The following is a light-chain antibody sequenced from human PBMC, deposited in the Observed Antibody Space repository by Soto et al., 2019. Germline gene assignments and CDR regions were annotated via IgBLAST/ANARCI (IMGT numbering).Light chain of an antibody. J-gene: IGLJ1*01. Sequence: QSALTQPASVSGSPGQSITISCIGTSSDVGGYNYVSWYQQHPGKAPKLMIYDVSNRPSGVSNRFSGSKSGNTASLTISGLQAEDEADYYCSSYTSSSTRYYVFGTGTKLTVL. CDR1: SSDVGGYNY. V-gene: IGLV2-14*01. CDR2: DVS. CDR3: SSYTSSSTRYYV.